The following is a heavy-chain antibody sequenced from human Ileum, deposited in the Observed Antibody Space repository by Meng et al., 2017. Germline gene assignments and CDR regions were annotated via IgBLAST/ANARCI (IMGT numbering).Heavy chain of an antibody. D-gene: IGHD6-19*01. CDR2: MAYDGRST. V-gene: IGHV3-30*03. CDR1: GFTLSYYG. Sequence: GGSLRLSCAASGFTLSYYGIHWVRQAPGKGLEWVAMMAYDGRSTHYIDSVQGRFTISRDNSRKTLFLQMNSLRVEDTAVYYCARDWGSSGWYNWFDPWGPGTLVNVSS. CDR3: ARDWGSSGWYNWFDP. J-gene: IGHJ5*02.